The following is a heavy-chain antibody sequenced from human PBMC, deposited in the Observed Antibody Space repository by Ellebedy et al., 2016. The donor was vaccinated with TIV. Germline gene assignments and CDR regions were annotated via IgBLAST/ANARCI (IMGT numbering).Heavy chain of an antibody. CDR1: GFTFNNAW. J-gene: IGHJ4*02. D-gene: IGHD3-22*01. V-gene: IGHV3-23*01. CDR3: AKGRGGGSDSSAPRYYFDY. Sequence: GESLKISCAASGFTFNNAWMNWVRQAPGKGLEWVSTISNTGSRTYYADSVEGRFIISRDNSKKTLYLQMNSLRAEDTAVYYCAKGRGGGSDSSAPRYYFDYWGLGTLVTVSS. CDR2: ISNTGSRT.